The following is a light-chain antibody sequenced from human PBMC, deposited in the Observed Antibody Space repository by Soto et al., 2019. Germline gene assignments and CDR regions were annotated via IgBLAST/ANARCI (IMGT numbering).Light chain of an antibody. CDR1: RSLVYSDGKTY. V-gene: IGKV2D-29*01. CDR3: MQTVEAPWS. CDR2: DVS. J-gene: IGKJ1*01. Sequence: DVVMTQTPLSLSLTPGQAASISCKSSRSLVYSDGKTYFYWYLQKPGQPLQLLIYDVSNRFSGVKERFTGSGSGTDFTLKISRVEDEDGGIYYCMQTVEAPWSFRQGTKVESK.